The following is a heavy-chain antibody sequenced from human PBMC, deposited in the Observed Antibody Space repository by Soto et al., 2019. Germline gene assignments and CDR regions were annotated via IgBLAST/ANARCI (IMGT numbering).Heavy chain of an antibody. CDR1: GGSISSGGYY. V-gene: IGHV4-31*03. J-gene: IGHJ6*02. Sequence: SETLSLTCTVSGGSISSGGYYWSWIRQHPXKGLEWIGYIYYSGSTYYNPSLKSRVTISVDTSKNQFSLKLSSVTAADTAVYYCARASDCSSTSCYPYYYYYGMDVWGQGTTVTVSS. D-gene: IGHD2-2*01. CDR2: IYYSGST. CDR3: ARASDCSSTSCYPYYYYYGMDV.